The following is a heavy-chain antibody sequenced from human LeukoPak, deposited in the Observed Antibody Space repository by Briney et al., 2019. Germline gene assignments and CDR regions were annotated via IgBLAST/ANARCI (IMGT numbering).Heavy chain of an antibody. J-gene: IGHJ3*02. CDR3: ARWYYYDSSGPADAFDI. CDR2: IYYRGST. Sequence: SETLSLTCTVSGGSISSYYWSWIRQPPGKGLEWIGYIYYRGSTYYNPSLKSRVTISVDTSKNQFSLKLSSVTAADTAVYYCARWYYYDSSGPADAFDIWGQGTMVTVSS. D-gene: IGHD3-22*01. CDR1: GGSISSYY. V-gene: IGHV4-59*12.